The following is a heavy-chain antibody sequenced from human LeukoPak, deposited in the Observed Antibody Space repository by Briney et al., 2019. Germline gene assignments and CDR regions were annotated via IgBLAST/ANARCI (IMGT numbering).Heavy chain of an antibody. V-gene: IGHV3-33*08. CDR3: ARDGGYHSSGPFDY. D-gene: IGHD3-22*01. J-gene: IGHJ4*02. CDR2: IWYDGSDE. CDR1: GFTFSSYS. Sequence: KPGGSLRLSCAASGFTFSSYSMNWVRQAPGKGLEWVSIIWYDGSDEYYADSVKGRFTISRDNSKNTLYLQMNSLRAEDTAVYYCARDGGYHSSGPFDYWGQGTLVTVSS.